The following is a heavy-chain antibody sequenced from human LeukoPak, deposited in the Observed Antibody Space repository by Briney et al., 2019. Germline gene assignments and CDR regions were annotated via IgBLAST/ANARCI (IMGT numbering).Heavy chain of an antibody. D-gene: IGHD3-22*01. V-gene: IGHV4-59*01. Sequence: SETLSLTCTVSGGSISSYYWSWIRQPAGKGLEWIGYIYYSGSTNYNPSLKSRVTISLDTSKGQFSLKLTSVTAADTAVYYCARAPIPYDRSRTDYRFDPWGLGTLVTVAS. J-gene: IGHJ5*02. CDR2: IYYSGST. CDR1: GGSISSYY. CDR3: ARAPIPYDRSRTDYRFDP.